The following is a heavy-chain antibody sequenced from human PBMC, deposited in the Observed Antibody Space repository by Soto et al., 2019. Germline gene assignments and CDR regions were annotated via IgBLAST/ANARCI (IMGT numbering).Heavy chain of an antibody. J-gene: IGHJ4*02. Sequence: SETLSLTCAVYGGSFSGYYWSWIRQPPGKGLEWIGEINHSGSTNYNPSLKSRVTISVDTSKNQFSLKLSSVTAADTAVYYCERGRVRDTEECIFDFGGQVTLVTVSS. V-gene: IGHV4-34*01. CDR1: GGSFSGYY. D-gene: IGHD2-2*02. CDR2: INHSGST. CDR3: ERGRVRDTEECIFDF.